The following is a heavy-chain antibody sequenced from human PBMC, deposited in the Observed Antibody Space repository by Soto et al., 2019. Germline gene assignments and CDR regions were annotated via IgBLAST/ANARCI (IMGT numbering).Heavy chain of an antibody. Sequence: SVKVSCKASGGTFSSYAISWVRQAPGQGLEWMGGIIPIFGTANYAQKFQGRVTITADESTSTAYMELSSLRSEDTAVYYCARDPNGYSSSWYVSWFDPWGQGTLVTVSS. CDR1: GGTFSSYA. V-gene: IGHV1-69*13. CDR3: ARDPNGYSSSWYVSWFDP. CDR2: IIPIFGTA. J-gene: IGHJ5*02. D-gene: IGHD6-13*01.